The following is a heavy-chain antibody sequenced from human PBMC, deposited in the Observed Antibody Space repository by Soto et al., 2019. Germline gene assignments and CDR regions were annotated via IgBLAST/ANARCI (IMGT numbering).Heavy chain of an antibody. J-gene: IGHJ3*01. CDR3: ARTGSNYGADAFDV. V-gene: IGHV4-61*01. CDR2: VYYTGTT. Sequence: TSETLSLTCTVTCGSVTNGKYYWTWIRQSPGKGLEWIGFVYYTGTTTYNPSLKSRVTISLDPSKSQFSLTMTSVTAADAAVFYCARTGSNYGADAFDVWGQGTRVTVSS. CDR1: CGSVTNGKYY. D-gene: IGHD1-26*01.